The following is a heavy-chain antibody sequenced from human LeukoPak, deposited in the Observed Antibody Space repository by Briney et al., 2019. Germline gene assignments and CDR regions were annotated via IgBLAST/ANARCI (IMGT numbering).Heavy chain of an antibody. J-gene: IGHJ4*02. CDR1: GGTFSSYA. D-gene: IGHD2-2*01. Sequence: SVKVSCKASGGTFSSYAISWVRQAPGQGLEWMGGIIPIFGTANYAQKFQGRVTITADESTSTAYMELSSLRSEDTAVYYCARVYCSSTSCSLIDYWGQGTLVTVSS. CDR2: IIPIFGTA. V-gene: IGHV1-69*01. CDR3: ARVYCSSTSCSLIDY.